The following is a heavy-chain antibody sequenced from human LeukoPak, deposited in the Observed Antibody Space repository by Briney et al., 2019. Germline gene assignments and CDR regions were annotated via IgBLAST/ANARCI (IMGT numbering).Heavy chain of an antibody. V-gene: IGHV3-33*01. CDR1: GFIFSSYG. Sequence: GGSLRLSCAASGFIFSSYGMHWVRQAPGKGLERVAVIWYDGNNKYYADSVKGRFTISRDNSKNTLYLQMNSLRAEDTAVYYCARDVTVAAETFDYWGQGTLVTVSS. CDR2: IWYDGNNK. J-gene: IGHJ4*02. D-gene: IGHD6-19*01. CDR3: ARDVTVAAETFDY.